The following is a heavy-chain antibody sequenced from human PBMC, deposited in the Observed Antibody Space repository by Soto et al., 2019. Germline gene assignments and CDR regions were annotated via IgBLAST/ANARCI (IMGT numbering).Heavy chain of an antibody. D-gene: IGHD3-16*01. Sequence: VQLVESGGGVVQPGRSLRLTCVASGSTFSNYGMHWVRQAPGKGPEWVAVIWYDGSNKYYGESVKGRFTISRDNSKNTVHLDINSLRSEDTAVYYCARDGGSHGPSSFDSWGQGSLVIVSS. V-gene: IGHV3-33*01. CDR2: IWYDGSNK. CDR3: ARDGGSHGPSSFDS. J-gene: IGHJ4*02. CDR1: GSTFSNYG.